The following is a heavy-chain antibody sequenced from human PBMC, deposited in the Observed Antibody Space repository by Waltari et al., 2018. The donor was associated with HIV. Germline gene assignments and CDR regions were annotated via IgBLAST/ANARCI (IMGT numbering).Heavy chain of an antibody. J-gene: IGHJ6*02. CDR1: GYTFTSYD. V-gene: IGHV1-8*01. D-gene: IGHD6-13*01. CDR3: ARRASSWYENRENYFYGMDV. CDR2: MNPDSGNT. Sequence: QVQLVQSGAEVKKPGASVKVSCKAFGYTFTSYDIHWVRPATGQGLEWMGWMNPDSGNTGYAKEFQGRVTMTRKTSITTAYMELSGLRSEDTAVYYCARRASSWYENRENYFYGMDVWGQGTTVTVSS.